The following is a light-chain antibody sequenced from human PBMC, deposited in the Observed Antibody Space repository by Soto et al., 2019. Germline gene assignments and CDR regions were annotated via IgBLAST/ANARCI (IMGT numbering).Light chain of an antibody. CDR3: HQYKCYST. CDR2: XAS. V-gene: IGKV1-5*01. Sequence: DIRLTQSASSVSGAVGDSVTITCRASQNIXDWLGWYQQKPGKATKFLIYXASSLESGVPSMFSGSGCGTEFNITSSSLPPDYVATYCCHQYKCYSTFGQGTKVDIK. CDR1: QNIXDW. J-gene: IGKJ1*01.